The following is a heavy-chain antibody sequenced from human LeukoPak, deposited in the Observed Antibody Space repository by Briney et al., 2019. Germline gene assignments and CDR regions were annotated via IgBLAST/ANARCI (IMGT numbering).Heavy chain of an antibody. D-gene: IGHD2-15*01. CDR3: ARGRDIVVVVAAASYYFDY. V-gene: IGHV4-39*07. J-gene: IGHJ4*02. Sequence: SETLSLTCTVSGGSISSSSYYWGWIRQPPGKGLEWIGEINHSGSTNYNPSLKSRVTISVDTSKNQFSLKLSSVTAADTAVYYCARGRDIVVVVAAASYYFDYWGQGTLVTVSS. CDR1: GGSISSSSYY. CDR2: INHSGST.